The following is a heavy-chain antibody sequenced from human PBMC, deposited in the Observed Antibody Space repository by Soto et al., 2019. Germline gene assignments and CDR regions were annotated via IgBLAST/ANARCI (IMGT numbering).Heavy chain of an antibody. CDR3: ARDRIAAPSGPFDY. J-gene: IGHJ4*02. D-gene: IGHD6-13*01. V-gene: IGHV3-21*01. Sequence: GALRLSCAASGFTFSSYSMNWVRQAPGKGLEWVSSISSSSSYIYYADSVKGRFTISRDNAKNSLYLQMNSLRAEDTAVYYCARDRIAAPSGPFDYWGQGTLVTVYS. CDR2: ISSSSSYI. CDR1: GFTFSSYS.